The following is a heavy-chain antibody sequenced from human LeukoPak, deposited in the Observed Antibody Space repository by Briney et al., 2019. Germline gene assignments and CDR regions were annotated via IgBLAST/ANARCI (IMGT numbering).Heavy chain of an antibody. CDR1: GGSGGTFSTYV. D-gene: IGHD4-17*01. J-gene: IGHJ3*01. CDR3: ATTATTPSGGAFDV. CDR2: IIPSFGSA. V-gene: IGHV1-69*13. Sequence: GASVKVSCKASGGSGGTFSTYVLNWVRQAPGHGLEWMGGIIPSFGSANYAQHVQGRITVTADESTTTVHMELSSLRSEDTAVYYCATTATTPSGGAFDVWGQGTMVTVSS.